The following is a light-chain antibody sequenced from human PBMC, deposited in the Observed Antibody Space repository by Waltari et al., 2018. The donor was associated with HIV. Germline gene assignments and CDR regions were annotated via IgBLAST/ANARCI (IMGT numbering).Light chain of an antibody. CDR3: QQYYNTPYT. Sequence: DIVMTQSPASLAGSLGERATINCKSSQRDLNSPNNKNYLARYQQKPGQPPKLRIFCASTRDAGVPDRFSGSGSGTDFTLTISSLQAEDVAVYYRQQYYNTPYTFGQGTKLEI. CDR2: CAS. J-gene: IGKJ2*01. CDR1: QRDLNSPNNKNY. V-gene: IGKV4-1*01.